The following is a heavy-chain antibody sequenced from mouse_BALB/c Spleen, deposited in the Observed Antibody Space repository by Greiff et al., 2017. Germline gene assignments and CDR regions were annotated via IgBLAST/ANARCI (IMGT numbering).Heavy chain of an antibody. J-gene: IGHJ4*01. D-gene: IGHD1-1*01. CDR1: GFTFSSYG. Sequence: DVQLVESGGDLVKPGGSLKLSCAASGFTFSSYGMSWVRQTPDKRLEWVATISSGGSYTYYPDSVKGRFTISRDNAKNTLYLQMSSLKSEDTAMYYCARDYYGSNIYYAMDYWGQGTSVTVSS. V-gene: IGHV5-6*01. CDR2: ISSGGSYT. CDR3: ARDYYGSNIYYAMDY.